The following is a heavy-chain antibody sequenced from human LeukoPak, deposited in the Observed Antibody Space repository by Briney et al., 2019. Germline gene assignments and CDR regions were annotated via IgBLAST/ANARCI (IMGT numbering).Heavy chain of an antibody. CDR3: ARGLDGGNHNDAFDI. V-gene: IGHV4-34*01. CDR1: GGSFSGYY. J-gene: IGHJ3*02. D-gene: IGHD4-23*01. Sequence: SETLSLTCAVYGGSFSGYYWSWIRQPPGKGLEWIGEINHSGSTNYNPSLKRRVTISIDTSKNQFSLKLSSVTAADTAVYYCARGLDGGNHNDAFDIWGQGTMVTVSS. CDR2: INHSGST.